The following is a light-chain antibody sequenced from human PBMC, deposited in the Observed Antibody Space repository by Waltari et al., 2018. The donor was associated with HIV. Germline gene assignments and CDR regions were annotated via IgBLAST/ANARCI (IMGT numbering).Light chain of an antibody. J-gene: IGKJ5*01. CDR2: ATS. CDR3: QRYKDVPVI. Sequence: DIQINQFPSRLSASVGDRVTIPCRARQEIGVYFVWYQQKGGKPPKLLIYATSNLQSGVPSRFRGDGTGTDFTLTISSLQPEDVGTYYCQRYKDVPVIFGQGTRLEIK. CDR1: QEIGVY. V-gene: IGKV1-27*01.